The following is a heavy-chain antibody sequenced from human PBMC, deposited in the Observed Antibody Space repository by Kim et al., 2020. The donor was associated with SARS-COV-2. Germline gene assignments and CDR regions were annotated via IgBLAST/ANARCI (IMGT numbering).Heavy chain of an antibody. V-gene: IGHV3-30*18. D-gene: IGHD6-13*01. J-gene: IGHJ2*01. Sequence: GGSLRLSCAASGFTFSSYGMHWVRQAPGKGLEWVAVISYDGSNKYYADSVKGRFTISRDNSKNTLYLQMNSLRAEDTAVYYCAKDYAFGYVSSSWYSDWYFDLWGRGTLVTVSS. CDR3: AKDYAFGYVSSSWYSDWYFDL. CDR1: GFTFSSYG. CDR2: ISYDGSNK.